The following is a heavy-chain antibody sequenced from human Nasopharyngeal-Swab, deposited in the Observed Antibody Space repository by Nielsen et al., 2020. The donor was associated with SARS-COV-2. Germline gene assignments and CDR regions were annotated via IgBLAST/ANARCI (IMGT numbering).Heavy chain of an antibody. D-gene: IGHD6-19*01. Sequence: GESLKISCAASGFTFSNYAMTWVRQAPGKGLEWVSTISVNGDYTYYADSMKGRFTISRDNSKNTVYLQMNSLRAEDTAIFYCAKDPSSDWHGPQFGFLQHWGQGTLVTVSS. J-gene: IGHJ1*01. CDR3: AKDPSSDWHGPQFGFLQH. CDR1: GFTFSNYA. V-gene: IGHV3-23*01. CDR2: ISVNGDYT.